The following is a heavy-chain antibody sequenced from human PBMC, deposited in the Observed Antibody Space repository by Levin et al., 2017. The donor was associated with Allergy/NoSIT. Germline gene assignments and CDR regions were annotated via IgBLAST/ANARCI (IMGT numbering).Heavy chain of an antibody. CDR2: ITPDGSNT. CDR3: AKDLPYIYSSSWFGPFDY. CDR1: GFTFSSYW. Sequence: GGSLRLSCAASGFTFSSYWMHWVRQAPGKGLVWVSRITPDGSNTDYADSVKGRFTISRDNSKNTLYLQMNSLRAEDTAVYYCAKDLPYIYSSSWFGPFDYWGQGTLVTVSS. V-gene: IGHV3-74*01. J-gene: IGHJ4*02. D-gene: IGHD6-13*01.